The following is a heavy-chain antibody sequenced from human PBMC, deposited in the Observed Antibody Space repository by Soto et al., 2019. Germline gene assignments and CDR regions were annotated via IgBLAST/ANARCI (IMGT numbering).Heavy chain of an antibody. CDR2: ISAYNGNT. D-gene: IGHD2-8*02. Sequence: QVPLVQSGAEVKKPGASVKVSCKASGYTFTSYGISWVRQAPGQGLEWMGWISAYNGNTNYAQKLQGRVTMTTDTSTRTAHMGLGGLRSGDPGGDFWAGCRGGGGATGGDPWGQGTLVTVSS. V-gene: IGHV1-18*01. CDR3: AGCRGGGGATGGDP. J-gene: IGHJ5*02. CDR1: GYTFTSYG.